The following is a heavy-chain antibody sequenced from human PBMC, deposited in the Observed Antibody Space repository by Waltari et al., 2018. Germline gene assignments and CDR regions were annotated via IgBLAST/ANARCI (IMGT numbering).Heavy chain of an antibody. V-gene: IGHV4-61*01. Sequence: QVQLQESGPGLVKPSETLSLTCTVSGGSVSSGSYYWSWIRQPPGKGLEWIGYIYYSGGTNYNPSRKSRVTISVDTSKNQFSLKLSSVTAADTAVYYCARDIFAPGYSGYDWVGYYGMDVWGQGTTVTVSS. J-gene: IGHJ6*02. D-gene: IGHD5-12*01. CDR1: GGSVSSGSYY. CDR3: ARDIFAPGYSGYDWVGYYGMDV. CDR2: IYYSGGT.